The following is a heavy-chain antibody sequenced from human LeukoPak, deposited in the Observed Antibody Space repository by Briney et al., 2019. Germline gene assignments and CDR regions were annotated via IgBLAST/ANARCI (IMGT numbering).Heavy chain of an antibody. Sequence: GGSLRLSCIASGFTFSGDAMNWIRQVPGKGLEWVSAISGGGAHTFYADSVKGRFTVSRDNFNDTLYLQMNSLRVEDTAIYYCARDWFNDYWGQGTLVTVSS. J-gene: IGHJ4*02. D-gene: IGHD3-9*01. V-gene: IGHV3-23*01. CDR2: ISGGGAHT. CDR1: GFTFSGDA. CDR3: ARDWFNDY.